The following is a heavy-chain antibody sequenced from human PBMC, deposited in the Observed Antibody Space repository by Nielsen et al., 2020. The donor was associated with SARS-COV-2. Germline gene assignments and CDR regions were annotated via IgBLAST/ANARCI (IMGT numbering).Heavy chain of an antibody. J-gene: IGHJ5*02. Sequence: WIRQPPGKGLEWVAFIRYDGSNKYYADSVKGRFTISRDNSKNTLYLQMNSLRAEDTAVYYCARGGQGKKGSSSWSPHLISLNNWFDPWGQGTLVTVSS. D-gene: IGHD6-13*01. CDR2: IRYDGSNK. CDR3: ARGGQGKKGSSSWSPHLISLNNWFDP. V-gene: IGHV3-30*02.